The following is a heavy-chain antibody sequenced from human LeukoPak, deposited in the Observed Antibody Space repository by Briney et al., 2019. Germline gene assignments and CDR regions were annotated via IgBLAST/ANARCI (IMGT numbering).Heavy chain of an antibody. CDR3: TKDRVQIATYYFDI. D-gene: IGHD2/OR15-2a*01. V-gene: IGHV3-30*04. CDR1: GFPFSSYA. Sequence: GGSLRLSCAASGFPFSSYAMHWVRQAPGKGPEWVAVISYDGRDSHHADSVKGRFTISRDNSKNTLYLQMNSLRPEDTAVYFCTKDRVQIATYYFDIWGQGTLVTVSS. CDR2: ISYDGRDS. J-gene: IGHJ4*02.